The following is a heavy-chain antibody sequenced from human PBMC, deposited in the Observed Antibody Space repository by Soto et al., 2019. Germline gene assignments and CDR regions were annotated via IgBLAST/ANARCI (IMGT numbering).Heavy chain of an antibody. J-gene: IGHJ4*02. CDR1: GFTLSTYD. CDR3: ARGAVAGLYFFDY. Sequence: EVQLVESGGGLVQPGGSLRLSCAASGFTLSTYDMNWVRQAPGQGLQWVSHTSSSTAAIVYADSVKGRITISRDNAKNSLYLQMNSLRDEDTAVYYCARGAVAGLYFFDYWGQGILVTVSS. CDR2: TSSSTAAI. D-gene: IGHD6-19*01. V-gene: IGHV3-48*02.